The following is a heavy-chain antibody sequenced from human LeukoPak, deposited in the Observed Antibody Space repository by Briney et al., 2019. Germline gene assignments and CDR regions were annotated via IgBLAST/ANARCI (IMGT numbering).Heavy chain of an antibody. J-gene: IGHJ4*02. V-gene: IGHV4-34*01. CDR2: INHSGST. CDR1: GGSFSGYY. Sequence: PSETLSLTCAAYGGSFSGYYWSWLRQPPGKGLEWIGEINHSGSTNYNPSLKSRVTISVDTSKNQFSLKLSSVTAADTAVYYCARHLRRISGYGRPSYYFDYWGQGTLVTVSS. CDR3: ARHLRRISGYGRPSYYFDY. D-gene: IGHD5-12*01.